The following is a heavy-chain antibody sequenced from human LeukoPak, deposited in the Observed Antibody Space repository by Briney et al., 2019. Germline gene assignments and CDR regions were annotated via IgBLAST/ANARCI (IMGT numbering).Heavy chain of an antibody. J-gene: IGHJ4*02. CDR1: GGSISSYY. CDR3: ARDQQGYFDY. V-gene: IGHV4-59*01. D-gene: IGHD6-13*01. Sequence: SETLSLTCTVSGGSISSYYWSWIRQPPGKGLEWIGYIYYSGSTNYNPSLKSRVTISVDTSKNQFSPKLSSVTAADTAVYYCARDQQGYFDYWGQGTLVTVSS. CDR2: IYYSGST.